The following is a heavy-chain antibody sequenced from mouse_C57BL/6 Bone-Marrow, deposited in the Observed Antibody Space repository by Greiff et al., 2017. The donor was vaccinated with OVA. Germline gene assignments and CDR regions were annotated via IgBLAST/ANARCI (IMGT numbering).Heavy chain of an antibody. Sequence: DVMLVESGGGLVKPGGSLKLSCAASGFTFSDYGMHWVRQAPEKGLEWVAYISSGSSTIYYADTGKGRFTISRDNAKNTLFMQMTSLRSEDTAMYYCARGEVWLRRDWYFDVWGTGTTVTVSS. V-gene: IGHV5-17*01. J-gene: IGHJ1*03. CDR2: ISSGSSTI. CDR3: ARGEVWLRRDWYFDV. CDR1: GFTFSDYG. D-gene: IGHD2-2*01.